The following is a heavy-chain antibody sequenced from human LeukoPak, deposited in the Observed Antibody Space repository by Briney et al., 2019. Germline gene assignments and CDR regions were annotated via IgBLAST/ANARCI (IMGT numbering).Heavy chain of an antibody. CDR3: ARPSSSWGLGAFDI. CDR2: IYYSGST. D-gene: IGHD6-13*01. CDR1: GYSISSSYY. V-gene: IGHV4-38-2*02. J-gene: IGHJ3*02. Sequence: SETLSLTCTVSGYSISSSYYWGWIRQPPGKGLEWIGSIYYSGSTYYNPSLKSRVTISVDTSKNQFSLKLSSVTAADTAVYYCARPSSSWGLGAFDIWGQGTMVTVPS.